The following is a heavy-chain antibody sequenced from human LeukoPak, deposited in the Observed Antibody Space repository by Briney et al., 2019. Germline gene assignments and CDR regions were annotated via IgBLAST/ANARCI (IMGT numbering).Heavy chain of an antibody. Sequence: GGSLRLSCAASGFTFSSYAMTWVRQAPGKGLEWVAVISYDGSYKYYADSVKGRFTISRDNSKNTLYLQMNSLRAEDTAVFYCARGQRRHTDLAPSFDYWGQGILVTVSS. CDR2: ISYDGSYK. D-gene: IGHD5-18*01. J-gene: IGHJ4*02. V-gene: IGHV3-30*04. CDR3: ARGQRRHTDLAPSFDY. CDR1: GFTFSSYA.